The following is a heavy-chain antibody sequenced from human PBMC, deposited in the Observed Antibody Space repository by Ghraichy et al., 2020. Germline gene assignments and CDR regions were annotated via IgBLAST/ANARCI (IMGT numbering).Heavy chain of an antibody. D-gene: IGHD1-1*01. J-gene: IGHJ3*02. CDR1: GFTFGDYA. Sequence: GGSLRLSCTASGFTFGDYAMSWFRQAPGKGLEWVGFIRSKAYGGTTEYAASVKGRFTISRDDSKSIAYLQMNSLKTEDTAVYYCTRQVQLERRGAFDIWGQGTMVTVSS. CDR3: TRQVQLERRGAFDI. V-gene: IGHV3-49*03. CDR2: IRSKAYGGTT.